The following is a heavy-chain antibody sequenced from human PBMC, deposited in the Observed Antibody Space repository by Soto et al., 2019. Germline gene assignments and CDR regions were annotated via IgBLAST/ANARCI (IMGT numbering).Heavy chain of an antibody. D-gene: IGHD2-2*02. V-gene: IGHV4-59*08. CDR2: IYYSGST. Sequence: PSETLSLTCTVSGGSISSYYWSWIRQPPGKGLEWIGYIYYSGSTNYNPSLKSRVTISVDTSKNQFSLKLSSVTAADTAVYYCARRADIPNYYYYYYMDVWGKGTTVTVSS. CDR1: GGSISSYY. CDR3: ARRADIPNYYYYYYMDV. J-gene: IGHJ6*03.